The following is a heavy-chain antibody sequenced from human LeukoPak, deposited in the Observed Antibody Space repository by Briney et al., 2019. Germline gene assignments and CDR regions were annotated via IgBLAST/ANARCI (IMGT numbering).Heavy chain of an antibody. J-gene: IGHJ4*02. Sequence: PSETLSLTCTVSGGSISRYYWSWIRQPPGKGLEWIGYKDYSGSTNYNRSLKSRVTISVDTSKNQFSLKLSSVTAADTAVYYCARERRHDYGERNFDYWGQGTLVTVSS. CDR3: ARERRHDYGERNFDY. D-gene: IGHD4-17*01. V-gene: IGHV4-59*12. CDR2: KDYSGST. CDR1: GGSISRYY.